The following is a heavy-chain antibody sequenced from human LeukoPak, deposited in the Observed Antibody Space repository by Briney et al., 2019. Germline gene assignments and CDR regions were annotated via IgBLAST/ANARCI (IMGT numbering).Heavy chain of an antibody. CDR1: GYSFTSYW. V-gene: IGHV5-51*01. CDR2: IYPSDSDT. D-gene: IGHD2-8*02. J-gene: IGHJ1*01. CDR3: ATLLGYCTSSGCAGGFQH. Sequence: GESLKISCKGSGYSFTSYWIGWVRQMPGKGLEWMAIIYPSDSDTKYSPSFQGQVTISADKSITTAYLQWSSLKASDTAMYYCATLLGYCTSSGCAGGFQHWGQGTLVTVSS.